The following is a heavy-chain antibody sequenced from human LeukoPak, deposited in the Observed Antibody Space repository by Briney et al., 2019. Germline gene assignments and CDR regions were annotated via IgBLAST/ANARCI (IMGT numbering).Heavy chain of an antibody. Sequence: ASVKVSCKASGYTFTSYGISWVRQAPGQGLEWMGWISAYNGNTNYAQKLQGRVTMTTDTSTSTAYMELRSLRSDDTAVYYCARGNQFQGYYYGSGNTGGFDPWGQGTLVTVSS. D-gene: IGHD3-10*01. V-gene: IGHV1-18*01. J-gene: IGHJ5*02. CDR1: GYTFTSYG. CDR3: ARGNQFQGYYYGSGNTGGFDP. CDR2: ISAYNGNT.